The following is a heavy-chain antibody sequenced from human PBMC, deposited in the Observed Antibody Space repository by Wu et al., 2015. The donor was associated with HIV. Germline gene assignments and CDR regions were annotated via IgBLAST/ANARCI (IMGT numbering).Heavy chain of an antibody. CDR3: ARSRGYFSDFDS. D-gene: IGHD3-3*01. CDR1: GGTFSGYA. Sequence: QVQLVQSGTEVRKPGSSVKVSCTASGGTFSGYAISWVRQAPGQGLDWMGGIISIFGTTNYAEKFRNRVTITANDSTSTAYMELSSLRSDDTAVYYCARSRGYFSDFDSWARNPGQRLL. V-gene: IGHV1-69*12. J-gene: IGHJ4*01. CDR2: IISIFGTT.